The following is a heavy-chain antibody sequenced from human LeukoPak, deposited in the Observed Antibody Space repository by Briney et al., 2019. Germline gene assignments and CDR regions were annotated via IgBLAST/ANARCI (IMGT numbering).Heavy chain of an antibody. J-gene: IGHJ4*02. CDR3: ARYCSGGSCYYNYFDY. V-gene: IGHV4-4*07. CDR2: IYTSGST. Sequence: PSETLSLTCTVSGGSISSYYWSWIRQPAGKGLEWIGRIYTSGSTNYNPSLKSRVTMSVDTSKNQFSLKLSSVTAADTAVYYCARYCSGGSCYYNYFDYWGQGTLVTVSS. CDR1: GGSISSYY. D-gene: IGHD2-15*01.